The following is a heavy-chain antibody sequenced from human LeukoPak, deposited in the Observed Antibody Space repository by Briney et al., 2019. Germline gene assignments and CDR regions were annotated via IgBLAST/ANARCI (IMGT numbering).Heavy chain of an antibody. CDR2: VNEPGSGK. V-gene: IGHV3-7*03. CDR3: ARDDVEGFFDH. D-gene: IGHD5-24*01. Sequence: GGSLRLSCAASGFNFNNYWMSWVRQVPGKGLQWVGNVNEPGSGKQCVDSVKGRFTISRDNARNLLYLQMDDLRAEDTATYFCARDDVEGFFDHWGQGTLVTVSS. CDR1: GFNFNNYW. J-gene: IGHJ4*02.